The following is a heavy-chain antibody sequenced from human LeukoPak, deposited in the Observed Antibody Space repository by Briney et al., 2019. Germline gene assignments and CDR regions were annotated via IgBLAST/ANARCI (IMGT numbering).Heavy chain of an antibody. CDR3: AREEGEVPAAKRFDY. Sequence: SGGSLRLSCAASGFTFSSYWMSWVRQAPGKGLEWVANIKQDGSEKYYVDSVKGRFTISRDNAKNSLYLQMNSLRAEDTAVYYCAREEGEVPAAKRFDYWGQGTLVTVSS. J-gene: IGHJ4*02. V-gene: IGHV3-7*01. D-gene: IGHD2-2*01. CDR2: IKQDGSEK. CDR1: GFTFSSYW.